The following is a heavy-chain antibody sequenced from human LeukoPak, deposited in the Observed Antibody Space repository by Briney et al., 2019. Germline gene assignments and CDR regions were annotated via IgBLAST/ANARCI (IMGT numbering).Heavy chain of an antibody. J-gene: IGHJ4*02. D-gene: IGHD5-18*01. CDR3: ARGPLWPSYYFDY. CDR2: INPNSGGT. CDR1: GYTFTGYY. Sequence: ASVKVSCKASGYTFTGYYMHWVRQAPGQGPEWMGWINPNSGGTNYAQKFQGRVTMTRDTSISTAYMELSRLRSDDTAVYYCARGPLWPSYYFDYWGQGTLVTVSS. V-gene: IGHV1-2*02.